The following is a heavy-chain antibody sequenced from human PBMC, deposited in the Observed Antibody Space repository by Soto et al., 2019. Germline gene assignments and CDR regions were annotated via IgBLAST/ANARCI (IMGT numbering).Heavy chain of an antibody. J-gene: IGHJ5*02. D-gene: IGHD2-21*02. CDR2: IIPIFGTA. CDR1: GGTFSSYA. Sequence: QVQLVQSGAEVKKPGSSVKVSCKASGGTFSSYAISWVRQAPGQGLEWMGGIIPIFGTANYAQKFQGRVTITADDPTSTAYMELSSLRSEDTAVYYCVASGVVVPAIRNWFEHWGQGTLVTVSS. V-gene: IGHV1-69*01. CDR3: VASGVVVPAIRNWFEH.